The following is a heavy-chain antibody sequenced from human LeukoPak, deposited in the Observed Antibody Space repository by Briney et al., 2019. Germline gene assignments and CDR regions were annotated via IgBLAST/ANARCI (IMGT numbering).Heavy chain of an antibody. CDR2: IYYSGST. CDR3: ARPGHCSGGSCYFHY. D-gene: IGHD2-15*01. J-gene: IGHJ4*02. Sequence: SETLSLTCAVYGGSFSGYYWSWIRQPPGKGLEWIGSIYYSGSTYYNPSLKSRVTISVDTSKNQFSLKLSSVTAADTAVYYCARPGHCSGGSCYFHYWGQGTLVTVSS. CDR1: GGSFSGYY. V-gene: IGHV4-34*01.